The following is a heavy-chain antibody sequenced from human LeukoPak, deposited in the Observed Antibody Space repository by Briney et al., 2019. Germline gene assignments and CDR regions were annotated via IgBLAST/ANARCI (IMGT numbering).Heavy chain of an antibody. Sequence: GASVKVSCKASGYTFTSYGISWVRQAPGQGLEWMGWISAYNGSTNYAQKLQGRVTMTTDTSTSTAYMELRSLRSDDTAVYYCARDQARYCSSTSCSPFDYWGQGTLVTVSS. CDR3: ARDQARYCSSTSCSPFDY. D-gene: IGHD2-2*01. V-gene: IGHV1-18*04. CDR1: GYTFTSYG. CDR2: ISAYNGST. J-gene: IGHJ4*02.